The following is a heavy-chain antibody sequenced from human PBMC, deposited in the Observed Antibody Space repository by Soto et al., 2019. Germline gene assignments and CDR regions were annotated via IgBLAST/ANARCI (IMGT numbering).Heavy chain of an antibody. CDR1: GGSIRSSHTSTY. D-gene: IGHD3-16*01. CDR3: ASVTFGGVVLAH. J-gene: IGHJ4*02. V-gene: IGHV4-61*01. CDR2: IYHNGNT. Sequence: PSETLSLTCSVSGGSIRSSHTSTYWTWIRQPPGKGLEWIAYIYHNGNTAYNPSLKSRITISVDSSKNQFSLKMNSVTAADTAVYYCASVTFGGVVLAHWGQGTLVTVS.